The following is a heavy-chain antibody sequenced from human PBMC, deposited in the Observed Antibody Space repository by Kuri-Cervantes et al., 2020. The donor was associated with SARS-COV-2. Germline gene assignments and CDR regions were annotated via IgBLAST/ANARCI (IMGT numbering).Heavy chain of an antibody. CDR1: GGSISSSSYY. V-gene: IGHV4-39*01. CDR2: IYYSGST. CDR3: ASGYITGTTVAYDP. Sequence: ESLKISCTVSGGSISSSSYYWGWIRQPPGKGLEWIGSIYYSGSTYYNPSLKSRVTISVDTSKNQFSLKLSSVTAADTAVYYCASGYITGTTVAYDPWGQGTLVTVS. J-gene: IGHJ5*02. D-gene: IGHD1-7*01.